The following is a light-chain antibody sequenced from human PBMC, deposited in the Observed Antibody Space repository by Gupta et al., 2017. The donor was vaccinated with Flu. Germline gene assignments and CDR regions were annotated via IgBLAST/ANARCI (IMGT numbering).Light chain of an antibody. CDR3: ADWDDSLNGVV. CDR2: RSN. CDR1: SSNVGNNY. Sequence: QSVLTQPPSVFGTPGQRVTISCSGGSSNVGNNYVYWYRQFPGAAPKLLIFRSNQRPSGVSDRFSGSKSGTSASLAISGLRSEDEADDSCADWDDSLNGVVCGGGTKLTVL. V-gene: IGLV1-47*01. J-gene: IGLJ2*01.